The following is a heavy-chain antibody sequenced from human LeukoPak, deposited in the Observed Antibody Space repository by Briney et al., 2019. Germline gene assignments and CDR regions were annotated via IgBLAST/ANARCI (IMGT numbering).Heavy chain of an antibody. CDR1: GFTFSSYS. Sequence: PGGSLRLSCAASGFTFSSYSMNWVRQASGKGLEWVGRIRSKANSYATAYAASVKGRFTISRDDSKNTAYLQMNSLRAEDTAVYYCARVPEPGGGLYGDHWYFDLWGRGTLVTVSS. D-gene: IGHD4-17*01. CDR3: ARVPEPGGGLYGDHWYFDL. J-gene: IGHJ2*01. V-gene: IGHV3-73*01. CDR2: IRSKANSYAT.